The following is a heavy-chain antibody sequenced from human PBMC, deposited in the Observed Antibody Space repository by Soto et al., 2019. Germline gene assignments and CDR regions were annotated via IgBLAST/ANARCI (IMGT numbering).Heavy chain of an antibody. J-gene: IGHJ3*01. CDR2: INHSGST. Sequence: SETLSLTCAVYGGSFSGYYWSWIRQPPGKGLEWIGEINHSGSTNYNPSLKSRVTISVDTSKNQFSLKLSSVTAADTAVYYCARLYCSSTSCAPAWGQGTMVTVSS. CDR3: ARLYCSSTSCAPA. CDR1: GGSFSGYY. D-gene: IGHD2-2*01. V-gene: IGHV4-34*01.